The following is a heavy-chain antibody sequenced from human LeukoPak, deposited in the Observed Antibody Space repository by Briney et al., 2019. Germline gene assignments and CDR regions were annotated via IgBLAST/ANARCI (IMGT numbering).Heavy chain of an antibody. CDR3: AEVLRGNLPRGAFGI. J-gene: IGHJ3*02. D-gene: IGHD4-23*01. V-gene: IGHV3-23*01. Sequence: GGSLRLSCAASGFSFRSHGMNWVRQAPGKGLEWVSGISPRGDITYYKDSVRGRFTISRDNFKNTVSLQLNSLRAEDTAMYYCAEVLRGNLPRGAFGIWGQGTMVTVSS. CDR2: ISPRGDIT. CDR1: GFSFRSHG.